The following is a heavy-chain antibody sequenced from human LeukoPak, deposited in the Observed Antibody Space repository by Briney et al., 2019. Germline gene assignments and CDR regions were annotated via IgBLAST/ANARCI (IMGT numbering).Heavy chain of an antibody. V-gene: IGHV3-30*18. J-gene: IGHJ4*02. Sequence: PGGSLRLSCAASGFTFSSYGMHWVRQAPDKGLEWVAVISYDGSNKYYADSVKGRFTISRDNSKNTVSLQMNSLRAEDTAVYYCAKDGALELLWFGESTGIEYWGQGTLVTVSS. CDR3: AKDGALELLWFGESTGIEY. CDR1: GFTFSSYG. D-gene: IGHD3-10*01. CDR2: ISYDGSNK.